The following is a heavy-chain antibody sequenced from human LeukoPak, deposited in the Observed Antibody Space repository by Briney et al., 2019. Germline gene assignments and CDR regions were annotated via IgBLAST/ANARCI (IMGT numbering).Heavy chain of an antibody. CDR1: GVSISSQL. V-gene: IGHV4-59*11. CDR2: IYFNGGT. Sequence: SPSETLSLTCTVSGVSISSQLWSWIRQPPGKGLEWLGYIYFNGGTNYNPSLKSRVTISIDTSRNQFSLNLSSVTAADTAMYYCARDSGEPGESTWFDPWGQGTLVTVSS. CDR3: ARDSGEPGESTWFDP. J-gene: IGHJ5*02. D-gene: IGHD1-14*01.